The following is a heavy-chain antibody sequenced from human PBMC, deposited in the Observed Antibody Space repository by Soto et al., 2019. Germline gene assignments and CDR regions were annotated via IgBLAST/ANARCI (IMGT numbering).Heavy chain of an antibody. Sequence: SETLSLTCAVSGDSISSGYYWAWIRQPPGKKLEWIGSIYHSGTTYYNPSLKSRVTISVDTSKNQLSLKLSSVTAADSAVYYCLRVVEAATRHTDFDSWGQGILVTVSS. CDR2: IYHSGTT. J-gene: IGHJ4*02. CDR3: LRVVEAATRHTDFDS. V-gene: IGHV4-38-2*01. CDR1: GDSISSGYY. D-gene: IGHD2-15*01.